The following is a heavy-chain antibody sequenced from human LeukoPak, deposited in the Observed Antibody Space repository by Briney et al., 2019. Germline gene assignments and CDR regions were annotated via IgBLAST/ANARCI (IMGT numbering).Heavy chain of an antibody. CDR1: GFTFSSYW. Sequence: GGSLRLSCAASGFTFSSYWMHWVRQAPGKGLVWVSRINSDGSSTSYADSVRGRFTISRDNAKNTLYLQMNSLRAEDTAVYYCARGMRGYSGYELDYWGQGTLVTVSS. V-gene: IGHV3-74*01. J-gene: IGHJ4*02. CDR2: INSDGSST. CDR3: ARGMRGYSGYELDY. D-gene: IGHD5-12*01.